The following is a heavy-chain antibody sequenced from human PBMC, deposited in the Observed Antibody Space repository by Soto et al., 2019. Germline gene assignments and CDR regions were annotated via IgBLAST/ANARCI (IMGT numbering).Heavy chain of an antibody. Sequence: SETLSLTCAVYGGSFSGYYWSWIRQPPGKGLEWIGYIYHSGSTNYNPSLKSRVTISVDTSKNQFSLKLSSVTAADTAVYYCARHLRYFDWHIDYWGQGTLVTVSS. J-gene: IGHJ4*02. CDR3: ARHLRYFDWHIDY. CDR1: GGSFSGYY. V-gene: IGHV4-59*08. CDR2: IYHSGST. D-gene: IGHD3-9*01.